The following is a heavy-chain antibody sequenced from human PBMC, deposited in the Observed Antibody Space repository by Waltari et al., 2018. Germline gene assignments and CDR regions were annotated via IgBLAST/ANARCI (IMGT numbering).Heavy chain of an antibody. CDR3: ARLEWFGEFPIDY. CDR1: GGSISSSSYY. Sequence: QLQLQESGPGLVKPSETLSLTCTVSGGSISSSSYYWGLIRQPPGKGLEWIGSIYYSGSTYYNPSLKSRVTISVDTSKNQFSLKLSSVTAADTAVYYCARLEWFGEFPIDYWGQGTLVTVSS. J-gene: IGHJ4*02. D-gene: IGHD3-10*01. V-gene: IGHV4-39*01. CDR2: IYYSGST.